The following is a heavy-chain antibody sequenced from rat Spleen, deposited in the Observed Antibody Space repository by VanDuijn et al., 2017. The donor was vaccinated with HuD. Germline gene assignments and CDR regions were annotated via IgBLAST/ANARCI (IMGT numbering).Heavy chain of an antibody. CDR1: GFTFSSFA. J-gene: IGHJ2*01. D-gene: IGHD1-1*01. V-gene: IGHV5-46*01. Sequence: EVQLVESGGELVQPGRSLKLSCAASGFTFSSFAMAWVRQAPKKGLEWVATITSGGSNTYYPDSVKGRFTISRDNAKSTLYLQMDSLRSEDTATYYCAKDRIYYSYWGQGVMVTVSS. CDR2: ITSGGSNT. CDR3: AKDRIYYSY.